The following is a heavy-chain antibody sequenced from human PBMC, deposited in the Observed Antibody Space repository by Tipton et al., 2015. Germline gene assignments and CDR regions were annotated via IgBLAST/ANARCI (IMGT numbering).Heavy chain of an antibody. CDR1: GDSISNSY. D-gene: IGHD3-16*02. V-gene: IGHV4-59*01. J-gene: IGHJ4*02. CDR3: ARTNYDYVWGSYRSPYYFDY. Sequence: TLSLTCTISGDSISNSYWSWIRQPPGKGLEWIGYIYYSGSANYNPSLKSRVTISVDTSKTQFSLKLTSVTAADTAVYYCARTNYDYVWGSYRSPYYFDYWGQGTLVTVSS. CDR2: IYYSGSA.